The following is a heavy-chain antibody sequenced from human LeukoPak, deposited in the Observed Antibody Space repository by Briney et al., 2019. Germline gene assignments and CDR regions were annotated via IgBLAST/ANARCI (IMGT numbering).Heavy chain of an antibody. CDR2: ISAYNGNT. V-gene: IGHV1-18*01. Sequence: GASVTVSCTASGYTFTSYGISWVRQAPGQGLEWMGWISAYNGNTNYAQKLQGRVTMTTDTSTSTAYMELRSLRSDDTAVYYCARDRPCSSTSCFFFHHKLDWFDPWGQGTLVTVSS. CDR3: ARDRPCSSTSCFFFHHKLDWFDP. J-gene: IGHJ5*02. D-gene: IGHD2-2*01. CDR1: GYTFTSYG.